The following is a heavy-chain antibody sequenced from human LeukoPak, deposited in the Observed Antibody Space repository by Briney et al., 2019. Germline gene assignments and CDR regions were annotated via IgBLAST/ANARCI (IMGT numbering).Heavy chain of an antibody. J-gene: IGHJ5*02. V-gene: IGHV3-7*01. Sequence: GGSLRLSCAASGFTFSSYWMSWVRQAPGKGLEWVANIKQDGSEKYYVDSVKGRFTISRDNAKNSLYLQMDSLRAEDTAVYYCARVPAIVVVPAATGWFDPWGQGTLVTVSS. CDR2: IKQDGSEK. CDR3: ARVPAIVVVPAATGWFDP. D-gene: IGHD2-2*01. CDR1: GFTFSSYW.